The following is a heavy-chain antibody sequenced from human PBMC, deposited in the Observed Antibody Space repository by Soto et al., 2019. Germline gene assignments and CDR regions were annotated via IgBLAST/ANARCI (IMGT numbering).Heavy chain of an antibody. CDR3: ARGRYSGMDV. Sequence: EVQLVESGGGVVQPGGSLRLPCAGSGFTFNTYWMHWVRQAPGKGLVWVSCINSDGTSTRYADSVKGRFTISRDNAKKTLYLQMNSLRTEDTAVYDCARGRYSGMDVWGQGTTVTVSS. CDR2: INSDGTST. CDR1: GFTFNTYW. V-gene: IGHV3-74*01. J-gene: IGHJ6*02.